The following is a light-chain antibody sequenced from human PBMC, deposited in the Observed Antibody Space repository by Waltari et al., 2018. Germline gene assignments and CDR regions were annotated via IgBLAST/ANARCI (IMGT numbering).Light chain of an antibody. CDR1: QSVSRS. J-gene: IGKJ1*01. V-gene: IGKV3-20*01. CDR2: GAS. CDR3: QHYVRLPAT. Sequence: IVLTQSAGTLSLSPGERPTLSCRASQSVSRSLAWYQQKPGQAPKLLIYGASTRATGIPDRFTGSGSGTDFSLTISSLEPEDFAIYFCQHYVRLPATFGQGTKVEIK.